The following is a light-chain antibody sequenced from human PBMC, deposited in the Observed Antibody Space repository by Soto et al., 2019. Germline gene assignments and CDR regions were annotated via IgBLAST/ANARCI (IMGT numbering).Light chain of an antibody. J-gene: IGKJ1*01. CDR3: QPYGSSRT. CDR2: GAS. Sequence: EIVLTQSPGTLSLSPGERATLSCRASQSVSSSYLAWYQQKPGQAPRLLIYGASSRATGIPDRFSGSGSGTAFTLTISRLELEDFAVYYCQPYGSSRTFGQGTKVEIK. CDR1: QSVSSSY. V-gene: IGKV3-20*01.